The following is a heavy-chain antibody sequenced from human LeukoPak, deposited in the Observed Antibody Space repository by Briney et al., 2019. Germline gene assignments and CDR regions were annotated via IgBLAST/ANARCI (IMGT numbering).Heavy chain of an antibody. D-gene: IGHD3-22*01. J-gene: IGHJ5*02. CDR2: IIPIFGTA. V-gene: IGHV1-69*13. Sequence: ASVKVSCTASGGTFSSYAISWVRQAPGQGLEWMGGIIPIFGTANYAQKFQGRVTITADESTSTAYMELSSLRSEDTAVYYCARVRYCDSSGYFDPWGQGTLVTVSS. CDR1: GGTFSSYA. CDR3: ARVRYCDSSGYFDP.